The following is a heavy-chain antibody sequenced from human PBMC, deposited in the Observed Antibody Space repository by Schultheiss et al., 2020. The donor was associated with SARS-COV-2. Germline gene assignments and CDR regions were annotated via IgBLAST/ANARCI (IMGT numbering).Heavy chain of an antibody. CDR2: IYHSGST. CDR1: GGSFNGYY. Sequence: SETLSLTCAVYGGSFNGYYWGRIRQPPGKGLEWIGSIYHSGSTYYNPSLKSRVTISVDTSKNQFSLKLSSVTAADTAVYYCARGLTYYYDSSGYYFTRVLGYYYYGMDVWGQGTTVTVSS. V-gene: IGHV4-38-2*01. D-gene: IGHD3-22*01. J-gene: IGHJ6*02. CDR3: ARGLTYYYDSSGYYFTRVLGYYYYGMDV.